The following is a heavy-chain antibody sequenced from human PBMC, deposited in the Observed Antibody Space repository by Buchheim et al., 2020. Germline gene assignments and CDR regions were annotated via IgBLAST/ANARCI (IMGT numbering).Heavy chain of an antibody. J-gene: IGHJ4*02. CDR3: AKAVAGFDY. Sequence: QVQLVESGGGVVQPGRSLRLSCAASGFTFSSYGMHWVRQAPGKGLEWVAVISYDGSNTYYADSVKGRFTISRDNSKNTLYLQMNSLRAEDTAVYYCAKAVAGFDYWGQGTL. CDR1: GFTFSSYG. V-gene: IGHV3-30*18. CDR2: ISYDGSNT. D-gene: IGHD6-19*01.